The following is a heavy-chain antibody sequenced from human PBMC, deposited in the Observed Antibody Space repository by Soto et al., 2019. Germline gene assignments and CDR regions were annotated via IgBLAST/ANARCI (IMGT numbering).Heavy chain of an antibody. CDR3: ARVGDRYYYYGMDV. D-gene: IGHD3-16*01. J-gene: IGHJ6*02. CDR2: IYYSGST. V-gene: IGHV4-31*03. Sequence: KSSETLSLTCTVSGGSISSGGYSWSWIRQHPGKGLEWIGYIYYSGSTYYNPSLKSRVTISVDTSKNQFSLKLSSVTAADTAVYYCARVGDRYYYYGMDVWGQGTTVTVSS. CDR1: GGSISSGGYS.